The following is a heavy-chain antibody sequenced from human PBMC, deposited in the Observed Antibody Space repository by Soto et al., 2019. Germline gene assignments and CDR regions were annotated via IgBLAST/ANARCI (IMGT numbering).Heavy chain of an antibody. J-gene: IGHJ4*02. CDR2: IDWDGGK. Sequence: GSGPTLVNPTQTLTLTCTVSGFSLSTSGMRVNWIRQPPGKALEWLARIDWDGGKFYSASLKTRLTIAKDTSKNQVVLTMINVDLVDTATYYCSRISYMSGWSYYFDYWGQGTLVTVS. CDR3: SRISYMSGWSYYFDY. V-gene: IGHV2-70*04. CDR1: GFSLSTSGMR. D-gene: IGHD6-19*01.